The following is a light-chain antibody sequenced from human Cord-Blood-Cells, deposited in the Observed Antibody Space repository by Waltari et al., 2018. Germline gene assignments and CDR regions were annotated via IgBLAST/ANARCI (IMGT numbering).Light chain of an antibody. V-gene: IGLV2-23*01. Sequence: QSALTQPASVSGSPGQSITISCTRTSSDVGSYNLVSWYQQHPGKAPKPLIYEGSKRPSGVSNRFSGSKSGNTASLTISGLQAEDEADYYCCSYAGSSTVFGGGTKLTVL. J-gene: IGLJ3*02. CDR2: EGS. CDR1: SSDVGSYNL. CDR3: CSYAGSSTV.